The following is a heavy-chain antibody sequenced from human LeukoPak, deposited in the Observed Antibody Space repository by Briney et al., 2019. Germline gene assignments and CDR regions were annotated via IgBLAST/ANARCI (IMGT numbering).Heavy chain of an antibody. Sequence: GWSLTLSCLASGFIFSTYGMHWLRQAPGKGLEWVAFISHDGNDKYYADTVKGRFAISRDNSHYTLFLQINSLRPEDKDVYYCVKGHLIYRLLDYWGQGTLVSVSS. CDR3: VKGHLIYRLLDY. CDR1: GFIFSTYG. J-gene: IGHJ4*02. V-gene: IGHV3-30*18. D-gene: IGHD4-11*01. CDR2: ISHDGNDK.